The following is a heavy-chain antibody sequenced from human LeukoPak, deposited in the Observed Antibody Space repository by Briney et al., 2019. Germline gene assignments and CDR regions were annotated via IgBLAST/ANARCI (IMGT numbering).Heavy chain of an antibody. CDR1: GYTFTNYD. J-gene: IGHJ4*02. CDR2: MNPNSGNT. CDR3: ARGSRSGDY. Sequence: GASVKVSCKTSGYTFTNYDINWVRQATGRGLEWMGWMNPNSGNTGYAQKFQGRVTMTRNISTSTAYMELSSLRSEDTAVYYCARGSRSGDYWGQGTQVTVSS. D-gene: IGHD3-10*01. V-gene: IGHV1-8*01.